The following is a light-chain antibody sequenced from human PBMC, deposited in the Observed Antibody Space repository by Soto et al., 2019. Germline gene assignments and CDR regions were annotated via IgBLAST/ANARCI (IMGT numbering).Light chain of an antibody. V-gene: IGKV3-20*01. CDR3: QQYGDSPRP. CDR2: DAS. Sequence: ENVLTQSPGTLSLSPGERATLSCRTSQSVTNNYLAWYQQKPGQAPRLLIYDASTRATGIPDRFSGSGSGTDFTLTISRLEPEDFAVYYCQQYGDSPRPFGHGTKVEIK. J-gene: IGKJ1*01. CDR1: QSVTNNY.